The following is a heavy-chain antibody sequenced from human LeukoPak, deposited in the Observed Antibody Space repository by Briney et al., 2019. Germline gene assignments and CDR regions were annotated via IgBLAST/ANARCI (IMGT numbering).Heavy chain of an antibody. V-gene: IGHV1-46*01. CDR3: ARVVDTANWYFDL. D-gene: IGHD5-18*01. CDR2: INPSGGST. Sequence: ASVKVSCKASGYTFTSYYMYWVRQAPGQGLEGMGIINPSGGSTSYAQKFQGRVTMTRDTSTSTVYMELSSLRSEDTAVYSCARVVDTANWYFDLWGRGPLVTVSS. CDR1: GYTFTSYY. J-gene: IGHJ2*01.